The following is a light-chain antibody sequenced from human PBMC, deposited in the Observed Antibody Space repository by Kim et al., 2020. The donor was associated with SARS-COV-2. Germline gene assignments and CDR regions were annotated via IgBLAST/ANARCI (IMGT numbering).Light chain of an antibody. Sequence: EIVMTQSPATLSVSPGERATLSCRASQSVSSNLAWYQQKPGQAPRLLIYGASTRATGIPARFSGSGSGTEFTLTISSLQSEDFAVYYCQHSKNWTPGRTFGQGTKVDIK. V-gene: IGKV3-15*01. J-gene: IGKJ1*01. CDR1: QSVSSN. CDR2: GAS. CDR3: QHSKNWTPGRT.